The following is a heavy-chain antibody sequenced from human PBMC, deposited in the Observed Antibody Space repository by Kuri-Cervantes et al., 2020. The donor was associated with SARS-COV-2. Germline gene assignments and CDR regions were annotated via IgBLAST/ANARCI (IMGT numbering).Heavy chain of an antibody. CDR1: GGSISSYY. CDR2: IYYSGST. Sequence: SETLSLTCTVSGGSISSYYWSWIRQPPGKGLEWIGYIYYSGSTNYNPSLKGRVTISIDTSKNQFSLNLSSVTAADTAVYYCARSAVAGTWGFIDYWGQGTLVTVSS. D-gene: IGHD6-19*01. V-gene: IGHV4-59*08. CDR3: ARSAVAGTWGFIDY. J-gene: IGHJ4*02.